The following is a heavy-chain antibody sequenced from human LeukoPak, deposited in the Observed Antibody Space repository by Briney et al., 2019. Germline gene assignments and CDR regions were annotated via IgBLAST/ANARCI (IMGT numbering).Heavy chain of an antibody. D-gene: IGHD3-22*01. CDR1: GYTFTSYG. Sequence: ASVKVSCKASGYTFTSYGISWVRQAPGQGLEWMGGFDPEDGETIYAQKFQGRVTMTEDTSTDTAYMELSSLRSEDTAVYYCAPYLGSYYDSSGYYSNWFDPWGQGTLVTVSS. CDR2: FDPEDGET. J-gene: IGHJ5*02. CDR3: APYLGSYYDSSGYYSNWFDP. V-gene: IGHV1-24*01.